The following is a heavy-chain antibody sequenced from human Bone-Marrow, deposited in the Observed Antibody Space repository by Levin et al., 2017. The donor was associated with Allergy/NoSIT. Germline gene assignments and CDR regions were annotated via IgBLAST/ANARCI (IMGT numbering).Heavy chain of an antibody. CDR2: IHSGGRK. D-gene: IGHD5-12*01. J-gene: IGHJ4*02. Sequence: GGSLRLSCAASGFTISTNYMSWVRQVPGKGLEWVSIIHSGGRKNYADSVKGRFTISRDNYNNTLYLQMDSLRGEDTAIYYCARDDVVATNHWGQGTLVIVSS. CDR1: GFTISTNY. V-gene: IGHV3-66*01. CDR3: ARDDVVATNH.